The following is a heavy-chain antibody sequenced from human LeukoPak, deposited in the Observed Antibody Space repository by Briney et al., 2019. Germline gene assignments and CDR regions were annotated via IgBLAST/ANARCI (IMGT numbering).Heavy chain of an antibody. V-gene: IGHV3-74*01. J-gene: IGHJ4*02. Sequence: PGGSLRLSCAASGFTFSNYWMHWVRQVPGKGLVWVSHINSDGRIINYADSVKGRFTISRDNAKNTLYLQMNSLRVEDTAVYYCARLSSSGWYYFDSWGQGALVTVSS. CDR3: ARLSSSGWYYFDS. CDR1: GFTFSNYW. D-gene: IGHD6-19*01. CDR2: INSDGRII.